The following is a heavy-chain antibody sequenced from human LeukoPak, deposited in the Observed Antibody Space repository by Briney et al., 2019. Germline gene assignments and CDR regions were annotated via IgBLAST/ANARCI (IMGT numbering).Heavy chain of an antibody. D-gene: IGHD6-25*01. J-gene: IGHJ4*02. CDR1: GFTFSSYA. V-gene: IGHV3-23*01. Sequence: GGSLRLSCAASGFTFSSYAMSWVRQAPGKGLEWVSAISGSGGSTYYADSVKGRFTISRDNSKNTLYLQMNSLRAEDTAVYYCAKELYSGGQGLYYFDYWGQGTLVTVSS. CDR3: AKELYSGGQGLYYFDY. CDR2: ISGSGGST.